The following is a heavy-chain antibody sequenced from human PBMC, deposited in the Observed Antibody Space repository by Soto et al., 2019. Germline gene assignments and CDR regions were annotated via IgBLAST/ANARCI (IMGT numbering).Heavy chain of an antibody. D-gene: IGHD2-21*02. Sequence: ASVKVSCKASGYTFTSYAMHWVRQAPGQRLEWMGWINAGNGNTKYSQKFQGRVTITTDTSASTAYMELSSLRSEDTAVYYCARVFRGGDADWFDPLCQGTLVTVSS. V-gene: IGHV1-3*01. CDR2: INAGNGNT. CDR3: ARVFRGGDADWFDP. CDR1: GYTFTSYA. J-gene: IGHJ5*02.